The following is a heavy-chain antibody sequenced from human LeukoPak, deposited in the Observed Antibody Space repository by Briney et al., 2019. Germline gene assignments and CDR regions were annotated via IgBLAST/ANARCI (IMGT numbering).Heavy chain of an antibody. D-gene: IGHD5-18*01. CDR2: INHSGST. Sequence: PSETLSLTCAVYGGSFSGYYWSWIRQPPGKGLEWIGEINHSGSTNYNPSLKSRVTISVDTSKNQFSLKLSSVTAADTAVYYCARGRLGYSYGYDYWGQGTLVTVSS. V-gene: IGHV4-34*01. CDR1: GGSFSGYY. J-gene: IGHJ4*02. CDR3: ARGRLGYSYGYDY.